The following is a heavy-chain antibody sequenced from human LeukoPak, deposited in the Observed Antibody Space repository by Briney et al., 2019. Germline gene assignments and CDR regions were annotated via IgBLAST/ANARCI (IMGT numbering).Heavy chain of an antibody. Sequence: SDTESLTCAVYGGSFSGYYWSWVRQPPGKGLEWIGEINYIGNTNYKPSLKSRVTISVDTSKNQFSLKLRSVTAADTAVYYCARGKDYYDSSGYTDYWGQGTLVTV. V-gene: IGHV4-34*01. D-gene: IGHD3-22*01. J-gene: IGHJ4*02. CDR2: INYIGNT. CDR1: GGSFSGYY. CDR3: ARGKDYYDSSGYTDY.